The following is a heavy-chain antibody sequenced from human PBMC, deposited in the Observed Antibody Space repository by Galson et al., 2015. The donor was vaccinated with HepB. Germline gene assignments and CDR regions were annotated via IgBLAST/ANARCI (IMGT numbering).Heavy chain of an antibody. CDR1: GYTFDNYG. J-gene: IGHJ4*02. V-gene: IGHV3-20*04. D-gene: IGHD6-19*01. Sequence: SLRLSCAASGYTFDNYGMIWARQVPGQGLEWISGINWDGAETHYAQSVAGRFTISRDNTKNSLYLQMNSLRVDDTAFYFCARDSGLGGGWYWDHWGQGILVTVSS. CDR2: INWDGAET. CDR3: ARDSGLGGGWYWDH.